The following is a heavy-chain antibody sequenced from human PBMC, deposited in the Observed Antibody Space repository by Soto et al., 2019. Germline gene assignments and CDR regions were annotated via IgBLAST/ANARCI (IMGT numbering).Heavy chain of an antibody. CDR1: GASLSSISYY. CDR3: ASRHCSGGSCYNPGFDS. J-gene: IGHJ4*02. D-gene: IGHD2-15*01. Sequence: SETLSLTCTVSGASLSSISYYWGWIRQPPGKGLEWVGSIFFTGNIYYNPSLNSRFPISVDTSRNQFSLMVNSVTAADTAVYYCASRHCSGGSCYNPGFDSWCQGALVTVSS. CDR2: IFFTGNI. V-gene: IGHV4-39*01.